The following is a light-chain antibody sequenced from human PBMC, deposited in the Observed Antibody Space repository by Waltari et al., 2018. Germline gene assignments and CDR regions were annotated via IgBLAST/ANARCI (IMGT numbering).Light chain of an antibody. J-gene: IGKJ3*01. CDR3: QQANSFPIT. CDR1: QDIRSW. CDR2: ATS. V-gene: IGKV1-12*01. Sequence: TCRASQDIRSWLAWYQQKPGKAPNLLIYATSSLQTGVPSRFSGSGSGTEFTLTISSLQPEDFATYYCQQANSFPITFGPGTKVDFK.